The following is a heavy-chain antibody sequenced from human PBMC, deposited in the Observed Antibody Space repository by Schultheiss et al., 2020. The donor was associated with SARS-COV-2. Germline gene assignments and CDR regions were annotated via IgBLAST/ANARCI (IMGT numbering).Heavy chain of an antibody. CDR2: IYHSGST. J-gene: IGHJ3*02. Sequence: ETLSLTCAVSGYSISSGYYWGWIRQPPGKGLEWIGSIYHSGSTYYNPSLKSRVTISVDTSKNQFSLKLSSVTAADTAVYYCARGSVVITHDAFDIWGQGTMVTVSS. CDR1: GYSISSGYY. D-gene: IGHD3-22*01. CDR3: ARGSVVITHDAFDI. V-gene: IGHV4-38-2*01.